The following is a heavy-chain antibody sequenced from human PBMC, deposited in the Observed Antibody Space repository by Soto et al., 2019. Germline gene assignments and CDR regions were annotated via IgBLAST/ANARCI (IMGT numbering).Heavy chain of an antibody. CDR1: GYTFSSYA. J-gene: IGHJ4*02. V-gene: IGHV1-3*01. D-gene: IGHD7-27*01. CDR2: INAGYGNT. Sequence: XSVEVSCPSSGYTFSSYAMHLVRQAPGQRLEWMGWINAGYGNTKSSQKFQDRVTISRDTSASTAYMELTSLRSEDTAVYYCESDTGDGTFDVWGQGTLVTVSS. CDR3: ESDTGDGTFDV.